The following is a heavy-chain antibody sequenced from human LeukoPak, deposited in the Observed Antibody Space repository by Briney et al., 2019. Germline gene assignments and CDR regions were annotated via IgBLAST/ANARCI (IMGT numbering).Heavy chain of an antibody. V-gene: IGHV4-39*07. CDR3: ARSLASITTTYFER. CDR2: IYHSGRN. J-gene: IGHJ1*01. CDR1: GASVNSGSYY. Sequence: SDALSLTCTVSGASVNSGSYYWAWIRQPPWKGLEWIGSIYHSGRNYQNPSLKSRVTISVDTSKNQFSLNLTSVTAADTAVYYCARSLASITTTYFERWGQGALVTVSS. D-gene: IGHD5-24*01.